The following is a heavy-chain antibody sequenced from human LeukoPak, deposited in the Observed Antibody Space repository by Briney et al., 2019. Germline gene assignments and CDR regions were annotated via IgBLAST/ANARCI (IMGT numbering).Heavy chain of an antibody. D-gene: IGHD3-10*01. J-gene: IGHJ4*02. V-gene: IGHV1-24*01. CDR3: AAGSGFGELLY. CDR1: GSTLNELS. CDR2: VDLEDGES. Sequence: GASVKVSCKVSGSTLNELSTQWVRQAPGKGPEWLGRVDLEDGESMYAERFEGRLTMTEDTSTDTVYMELSSLSSEDTAVYYCAAGSGFGELLYWGQGTLVTVSS.